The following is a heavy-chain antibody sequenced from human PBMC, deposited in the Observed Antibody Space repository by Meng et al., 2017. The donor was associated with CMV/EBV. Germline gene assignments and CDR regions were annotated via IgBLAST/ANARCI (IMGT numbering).Heavy chain of an antibody. J-gene: IGHJ4*02. CDR2: IYYSGST. Sequence: GQLQGSGPGLGKPPQALSLTCTVSGGSLSSGDYYWSWIHQPPGKGLEWIGYIYYSGSTYYNPSLKSRVTISVDTSKNQFSLKLSSVTAADTAVYYCARDNRRGGVDYWGQGTLVTVSS. CDR1: GGSLSSGDYY. V-gene: IGHV4-30-4*08. CDR3: ARDNRRGGVDY. D-gene: IGHD3-3*01.